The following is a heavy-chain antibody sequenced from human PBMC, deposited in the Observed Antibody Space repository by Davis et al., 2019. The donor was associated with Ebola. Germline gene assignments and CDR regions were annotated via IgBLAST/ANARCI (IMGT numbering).Heavy chain of an antibody. Sequence: MPGGSLRLSCAVYGGSFSAYYWSWIRQPPGKRLEWIGEINHSGSTNYNPSLKSRVTISVDTSKNQFSLKLSSVTAADTAVYYCAREVRYYYYYGMDVWGQGTTVTVSS. CDR1: GGSFSAYY. CDR2: INHSGST. V-gene: IGHV4-34*01. CDR3: AREVRYYYYYGMDV. J-gene: IGHJ6*02.